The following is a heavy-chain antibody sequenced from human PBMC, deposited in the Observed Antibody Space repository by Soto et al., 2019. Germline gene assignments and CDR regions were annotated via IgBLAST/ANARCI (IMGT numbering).Heavy chain of an antibody. CDR1: GYTFTSYD. CDR3: ARGLYDFWSGYYYYYYGMDV. CDR2: MNPNSGNT. Sequence: SVKVSCKGSGYTFTSYDINWVRQATGQGLEWMGWMNPNSGNTGYAQKFQGRVTMTRNTSISTAYMELSSLRSEDTAVYYCARGLYDFWSGYYYYYYGMDVWGQGTTVTVSS. J-gene: IGHJ6*01. D-gene: IGHD3-3*01. V-gene: IGHV1-8*01.